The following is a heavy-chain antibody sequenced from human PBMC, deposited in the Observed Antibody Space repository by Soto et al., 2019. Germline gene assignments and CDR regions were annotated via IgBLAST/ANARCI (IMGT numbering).Heavy chain of an antibody. V-gene: IGHV4-34*01. CDR2: INHSGIT. CDR3: ARGSGRMITFGGVIVTTRFDY. D-gene: IGHD3-16*02. J-gene: IGHJ4*02. Sequence: QVQLQQWGAGLLKPSETLSLTCAVYGGPFSGYYWSWIRQPPGKGLEWIGEINHSGITNYNPSLKSRVTISVDTSKNQFSLKLSSVTAADTAVYYCARGSGRMITFGGVIVTTRFDYWGQGTLVTVSS. CDR1: GGPFSGYY.